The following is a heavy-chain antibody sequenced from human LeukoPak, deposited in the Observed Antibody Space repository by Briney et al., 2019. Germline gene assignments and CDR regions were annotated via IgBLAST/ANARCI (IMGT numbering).Heavy chain of an antibody. CDR3: ARGMVTAIPYWYFDL. CDR2: ISSSGSTI. CDR1: GFTFSDYY. V-gene: IGHV3-11*04. D-gene: IGHD2-21*02. Sequence: GGSLRLSCAASGFTFSDYYMSWIRQAPGKGLEWVSYISSSGSTIYYADSVKGRFTISRDNAKNSLYLQMNSLRAEDTAVYYCARGMVTAIPYWYFDLWGRGTLVTVSS. J-gene: IGHJ2*01.